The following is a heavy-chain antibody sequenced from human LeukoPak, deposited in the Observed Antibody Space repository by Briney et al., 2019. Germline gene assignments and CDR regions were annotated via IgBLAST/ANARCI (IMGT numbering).Heavy chain of an antibody. CDR3: ARVDSSGDYFDY. CDR1: GVSFSGYY. V-gene: IGHV4-59*01. CDR2: IYYSGST. J-gene: IGHJ4*02. D-gene: IGHD3-22*01. Sequence: PSETLSLTCAVYGVSFSGYYWSWIRQPPGKGLEWIGYIYYSGSTNYNPSLKSRVTISVDTSKNQFSLKLSSVTAADTAVYYCARVDSSGDYFDYWGQGTLVTVSS.